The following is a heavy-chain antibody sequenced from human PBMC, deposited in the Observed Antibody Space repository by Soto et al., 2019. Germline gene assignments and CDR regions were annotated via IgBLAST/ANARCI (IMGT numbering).Heavy chain of an antibody. CDR3: SSLRNPYSYYSINV. J-gene: IGHJ6*02. CDR1: GFTFSKAW. Sequence: GGSLRLSCAASGFTFSKAWMNWVRQGPGKGLEWVGRIKSKTDGGTTDYAAPVKGRFTISRDDSKNTLYLQMNSVKTEDTAVYYCSSLRNPYSYYSINVSCQATTVTVSS. CDR2: IKSKTDGGTT. V-gene: IGHV3-15*07.